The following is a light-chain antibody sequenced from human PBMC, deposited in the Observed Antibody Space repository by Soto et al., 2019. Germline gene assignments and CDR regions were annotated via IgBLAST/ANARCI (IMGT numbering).Light chain of an antibody. V-gene: IGLV1-44*01. CDR3: AAWDDSLNGPHVV. Sequence: QSVLTQPPSASGTPGQRVTISCSGSSSNIGSNTVNWYQQLPGTAPKLLIYSNNQRPSGVRDRFSGSKSGTSASLAISGLQSEDEADYYCAAWDDSLNGPHVVFGGGTKVTVL. J-gene: IGLJ2*01. CDR1: SSNIGSNT. CDR2: SNN.